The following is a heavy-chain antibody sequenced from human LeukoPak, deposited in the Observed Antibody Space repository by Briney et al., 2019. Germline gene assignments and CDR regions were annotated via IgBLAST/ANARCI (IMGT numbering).Heavy chain of an antibody. J-gene: IGHJ6*03. Sequence: PSETLSLTCIVSGASINTNSYSWGWLRQPPGKGLEWIGTVYNSGNTYYKTSVTSRVTITMDTSKNQFSLKLSSVTAADTAVYYCARETSQKGAHYMDVWGKGTTVTISS. V-gene: IGHV4-39*07. CDR2: VYNSGNT. D-gene: IGHD3-16*01. CDR1: GASINTNSYS. CDR3: ARETSQKGAHYMDV.